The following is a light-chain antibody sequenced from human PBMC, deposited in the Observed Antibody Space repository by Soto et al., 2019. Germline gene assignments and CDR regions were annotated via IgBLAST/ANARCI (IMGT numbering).Light chain of an antibody. CDR2: DTS. Sequence: EIVLTQSPATLSLSPGERATLSCRASQSVSSYLAWYQQKPGQAPRLLIYDTSRRATGIPARFSGSGSGTDFTLTISSLEPEDFAVYYCQQRTNWPRSFTFGPGTKVDIK. CDR1: QSVSSY. J-gene: IGKJ3*01. CDR3: QQRTNWPRSFT. V-gene: IGKV3-11*01.